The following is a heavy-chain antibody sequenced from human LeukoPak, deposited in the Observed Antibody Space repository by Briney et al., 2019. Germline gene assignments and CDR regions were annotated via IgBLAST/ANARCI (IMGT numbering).Heavy chain of an antibody. J-gene: IGHJ4*02. CDR1: GFTFSSCS. D-gene: IGHD1-14*01. Sequence: PGGSLRLSCAASGFTFSSCSMNWVRQAPGKGLEWVSSISTSSSYIYYADSVKGRFTISRDNAKKSVNLQMNSLRAEDTAVYYCARGTLNIPGEQGAFDYWGQGTLVTVSS. CDR3: ARGTLNIPGEQGAFDY. V-gene: IGHV3-21*01. CDR2: ISTSSSYI.